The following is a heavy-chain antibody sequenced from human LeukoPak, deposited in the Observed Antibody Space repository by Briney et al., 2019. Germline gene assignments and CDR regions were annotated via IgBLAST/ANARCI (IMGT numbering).Heavy chain of an antibody. J-gene: IGHJ4*02. CDR2: ISYDGSNK. D-gene: IGHD3-10*01. Sequence: GGSLRLSCAASGFTFSSYAMHWVRQAPGKGLEWVAVISYDGSNKYYADSVKGRFTISRDNSKNTLYLQMNSLRAEDTAVYYCASGGLWFGESSWGLGTLVTVSS. V-gene: IGHV3-30-3*01. CDR1: GFTFSSYA. CDR3: ASGGLWFGESS.